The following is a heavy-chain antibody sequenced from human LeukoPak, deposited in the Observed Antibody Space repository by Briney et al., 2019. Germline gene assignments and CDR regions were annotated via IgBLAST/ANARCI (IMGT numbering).Heavy chain of an antibody. CDR2: MNPNSGNT. D-gene: IGHD2-2*01. V-gene: IGHV1-8*01. J-gene: IGHJ4*02. CDR3: ARGGRSCSSTSCYPPPYISDY. CDR1: GYTFTSYD. Sequence: GASVKVSCKASGYTFTSYDINWVRQATGQGLEWMGWMNPNSGNTGYAQKFQGRVTMTRNTSISTAYMELSSLRSEDTAVYYCARGGRSCSSTSCYPPPYISDYWGQGTLVTVSS.